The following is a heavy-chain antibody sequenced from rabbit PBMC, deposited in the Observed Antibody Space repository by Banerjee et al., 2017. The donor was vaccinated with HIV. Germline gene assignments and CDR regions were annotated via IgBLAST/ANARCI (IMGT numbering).Heavy chain of an antibody. V-gene: IGHV1S45*01. CDR3: ARWGSGWSLNL. CDR1: GFSFSSNYY. CDR2: IDAGSSGIT. J-gene: IGHJ4*01. D-gene: IGHD1-1*01. Sequence: QEQLEESGGGLVKPGGTLTLTCTASGFSFSSNYYMCWVRQAPGKGLEWIACIDAGSSGITYYASWAKGRFTISKTSSTTVTLQMTSLTVADTATYFCARWGSGWSLNLWGQGTLVTVS.